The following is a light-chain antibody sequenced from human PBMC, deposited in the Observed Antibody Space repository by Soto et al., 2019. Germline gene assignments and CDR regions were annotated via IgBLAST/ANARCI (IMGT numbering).Light chain of an antibody. V-gene: IGKV3-20*01. Sequence: EVVLTQSPGTLSLSPGERATLSCRASQSVSSSNLAWYQQKPGQAPRLLIYGASTRATGIPDRFSGSGSGTDYTLIISRLEPEDFAVYHCQQYGSPPLTFGGGTKVEIK. CDR1: QSVSSSN. J-gene: IGKJ4*01. CDR2: GAS. CDR3: QQYGSPPLT.